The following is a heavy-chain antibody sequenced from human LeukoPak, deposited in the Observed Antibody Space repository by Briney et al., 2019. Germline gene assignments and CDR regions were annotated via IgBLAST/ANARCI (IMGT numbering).Heavy chain of an antibody. J-gene: IGHJ4*02. Sequence: ASVKVSCKASGYTFTGYYIYWVRQTPGQGLEWMGWINPNSGGTNYAQKFQGRVTMTRDTSISTAYMELSRLRSDDTAVYYCARDLTGAPPGYWGQGTLVTVSS. V-gene: IGHV1-2*02. D-gene: IGHD3-9*01. CDR1: GYTFTGYY. CDR3: ARDLTGAPPGY. CDR2: INPNSGGT.